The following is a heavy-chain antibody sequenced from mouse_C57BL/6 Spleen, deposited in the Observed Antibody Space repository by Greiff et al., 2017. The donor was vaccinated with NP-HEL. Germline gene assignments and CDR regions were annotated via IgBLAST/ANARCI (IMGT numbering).Heavy chain of an antibody. CDR1: GFNIKDDY. D-gene: IGHD6-1*01. Sequence: EVQLQQSGAELVRPGASVKLSCTASGFNIKDDYMHWVKQRPEQGLEWIGWIDPENGDTEYASKFQGKATITADTSSNTAYLQLSSLTSEDTAVYYGTTSRRPSFDYWGQGTTLTVSS. CDR3: TTSRRPSFDY. J-gene: IGHJ2*01. CDR2: IDPENGDT. V-gene: IGHV14-4*01.